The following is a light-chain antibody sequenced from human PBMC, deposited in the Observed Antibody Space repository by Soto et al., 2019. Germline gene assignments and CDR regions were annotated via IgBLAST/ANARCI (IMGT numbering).Light chain of an antibody. CDR2: GAS. CDR3: QQYDSFSVT. CDR1: QSFGSSF. V-gene: IGKV3-20*01. Sequence: EVVLTQSPGTLSLSPGERCTLSCISSQSFGSSFLAWYQQKPGQAPRLLIYGASTRATGVPPRFSGSGSGTEFTLTISSLQPEDFATYYCQQYDSFSVTFGQGTKVDIK. J-gene: IGKJ1*01.